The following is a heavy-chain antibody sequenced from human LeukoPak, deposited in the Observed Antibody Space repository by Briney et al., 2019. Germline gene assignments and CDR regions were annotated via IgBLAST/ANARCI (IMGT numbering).Heavy chain of an antibody. CDR1: GGSISSYY. D-gene: IGHD3-3*01. CDR2: IYYSGST. Sequence: PSETLSLTCTVSGGSISSYYWSWIRQPPGKGLEWIGYIYYSGSTNYNPSLKSRVTISVDTSKNQFSLKLSSVTAADTAVYYCARDNRLEGGAFDIWGQGTMVTVSS. V-gene: IGHV4-59*01. J-gene: IGHJ3*02. CDR3: ARDNRLEGGAFDI.